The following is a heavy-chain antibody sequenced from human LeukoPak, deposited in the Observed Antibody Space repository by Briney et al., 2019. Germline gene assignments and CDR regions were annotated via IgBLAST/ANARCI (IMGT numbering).Heavy chain of an antibody. CDR3: ARDLNDYGDYPDVFDI. J-gene: IGHJ3*02. Sequence: TGGSLRLSCAASGFTVSGSYMSWVRHVPGRGLECVSDIYRDGSTYYADSVKGRFTISRDNAKNSLYLQMNSLRAEDTAVCYCARDLNDYGDYPDVFDIWGQGTMVTVSS. V-gene: IGHV3-66*01. CDR2: IYRDGST. D-gene: IGHD4-17*01. CDR1: GFTVSGSY.